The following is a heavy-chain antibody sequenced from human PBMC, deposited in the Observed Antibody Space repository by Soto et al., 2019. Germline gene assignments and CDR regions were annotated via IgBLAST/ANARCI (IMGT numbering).Heavy chain of an antibody. CDR3: GRGVTAGVDY. D-gene: IGHD6-25*01. J-gene: IGHJ4*02. CDR1: GYTLSNYD. Sequence: ASVKVSCKASGYTLSNYDINWVRQATGQGLEWMGWMSPSSGNTGYAQEFQGRVTMTRDTSITTAYMELSGLTFEDTAVYYCGRGVTAGVDYWGQGTLVTVSS. CDR2: MSPSSGNT. V-gene: IGHV1-8*02.